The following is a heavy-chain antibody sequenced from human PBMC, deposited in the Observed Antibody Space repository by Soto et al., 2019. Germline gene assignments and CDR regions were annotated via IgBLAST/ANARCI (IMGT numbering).Heavy chain of an antibody. D-gene: IGHD6-19*01. J-gene: IGHJ4*02. CDR3: ARHISGRGDFGLWVSSGWLFDY. CDR2: IYYSGST. Sequence: SETLSLTCTVSGGSISSSSYYWGWIRQPPGKGLEWIGSIYYSGSTYYNPSLKSRVTISVDTSKNQFSLKLSSVTAADTAVYYCARHISGRGDFGLWVSSGWLFDYWGQGTLVTVSS. V-gene: IGHV4-39*01. CDR1: GGSISSSSYY.